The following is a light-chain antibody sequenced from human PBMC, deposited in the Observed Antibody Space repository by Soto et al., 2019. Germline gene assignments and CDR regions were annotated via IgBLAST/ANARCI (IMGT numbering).Light chain of an antibody. CDR1: QSVRSN. V-gene: IGKV3-15*01. Sequence: EIVMTQSPATLSVSPGARATLSCRASQSVRSNLAWYQQKPGQAPRLLIYSASTRATGIPPRFSGSGSGTEFTLTISSLQSEDFAIYYCQQYNNWPPWTVGQGTKVEI. CDR3: QQYNNWPPWT. CDR2: SAS. J-gene: IGKJ1*01.